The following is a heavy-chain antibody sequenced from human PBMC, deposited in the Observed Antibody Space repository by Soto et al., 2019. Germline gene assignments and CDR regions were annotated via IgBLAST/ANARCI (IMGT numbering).Heavy chain of an antibody. D-gene: IGHD3-9*01. CDR1: GYTFITYD. CDR3: ARTYYDILTGYSPNPFDY. Sequence: ASVKVSCKASGYTFITYDINWVRQATGQGLEWMGWMNPYNGNAGYAQKFQGRVTITRDTSANTAYMGLSSLRSEDTAVYYCARTYYDILTGYSPNPFDYWGQGTLVTVSS. V-gene: IGHV1-8*01. J-gene: IGHJ4*02. CDR2: MNPYNGNA.